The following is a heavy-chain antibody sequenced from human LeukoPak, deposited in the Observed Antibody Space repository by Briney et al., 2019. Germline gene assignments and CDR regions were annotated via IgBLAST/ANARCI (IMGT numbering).Heavy chain of an antibody. Sequence: PGGSLRLSCAAYGFIFSTYAMHWVRQAPGKGLEWVAILSSDGSTKYYADSVRGRFTISRDNSRKTVYLQMNSLRPEDTAVYCCARAGDSSGSPNYYYYGKDVWGQGTTVTVSS. CDR3: ARAGDSSGSPNYYYYGKDV. CDR1: GFIFSTYA. D-gene: IGHD6-19*01. V-gene: IGHV3-30-3*01. CDR2: LSSDGSTK. J-gene: IGHJ6*02.